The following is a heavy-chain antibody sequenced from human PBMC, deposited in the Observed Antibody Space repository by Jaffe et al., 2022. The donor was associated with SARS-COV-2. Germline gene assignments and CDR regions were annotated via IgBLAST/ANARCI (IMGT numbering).Heavy chain of an antibody. V-gene: IGHV1-2*02. D-gene: IGHD2-15*01. J-gene: IGHJ3*02. CDR2: INPQSGVT. CDR1: GYTFTGYY. CDR3: TTLLAVDAFDI. Sequence: QVQLVQSGAEMKKPGASVKVSCKASGYTFTGYYLHWVRQAPGQGLEWMGWINPQSGVTDYAQTFQGRVTMTRDTSISTAYMEMSRLRSDDTAVYYCTTLLAVDAFDIWGQGTVVTVSS.